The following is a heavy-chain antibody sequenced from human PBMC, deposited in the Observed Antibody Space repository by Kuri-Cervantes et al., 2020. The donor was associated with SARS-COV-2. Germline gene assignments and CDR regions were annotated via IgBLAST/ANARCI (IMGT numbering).Heavy chain of an antibody. CDR3: ARVPYYYDGSGFFYFDY. V-gene: IGHV3-30-3*01. J-gene: IGHJ4*02. Sequence: GESLKISCAASEFTFRNYAMHWVRQAPGKGLEWVAVISYDGTNKYYADFVKGRFTISRDNSNNTLNLQMNSLRVEDTAVYYCARVPYYYDGSGFFYFDYWGQGTLVTVSS. CDR2: ISYDGTNK. D-gene: IGHD3-22*01. CDR1: EFTFRNYA.